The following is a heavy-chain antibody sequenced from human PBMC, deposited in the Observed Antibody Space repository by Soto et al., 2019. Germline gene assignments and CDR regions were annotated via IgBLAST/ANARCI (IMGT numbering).Heavy chain of an antibody. V-gene: IGHV3-23*01. CDR3: AKTFLYSSYDAFDI. CDR1: EFTFSSYA. CDR2: ISGSGGSP. D-gene: IGHD6-6*01. Sequence: EVQLLESGGGLVQPGGSLRLSCAASEFTFSSYAMSWVRQAPGKGLEWVSSISGSGGSPYYADSVKGRFTISRDNSKNTLELQMNSLRAEDTAVYYCAKTFLYSSYDAFDIWGQGTMVTVSS. J-gene: IGHJ3*02.